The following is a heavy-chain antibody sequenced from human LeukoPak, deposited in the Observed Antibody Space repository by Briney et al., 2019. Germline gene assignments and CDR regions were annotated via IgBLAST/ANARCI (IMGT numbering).Heavy chain of an antibody. J-gene: IGHJ3*01. D-gene: IGHD1-20*01. CDR2: ISSDGSNK. Sequence: GGSLRLSCAASGFTFSSSAMHWVRQAPVKGLEWMAFISSDGSNKEYADSVKGRFTISRDNSKNTLYLQMNSLRAEDTAVYYCARDQVTGTPDFGFDLWGLGTMVAVSS. CDR3: ARDQVTGTPDFGFDL. V-gene: IGHV3-30-3*01. CDR1: GFTFSSSA.